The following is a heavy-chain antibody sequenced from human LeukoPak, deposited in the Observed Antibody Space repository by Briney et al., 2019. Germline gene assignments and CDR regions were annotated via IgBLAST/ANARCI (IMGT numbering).Heavy chain of an antibody. V-gene: IGHV3-23*01. CDR1: GFTFSSYG. CDR2: ISGGGGRT. J-gene: IGHJ4*02. CDR3: ARDMMGATLYFDS. D-gene: IGHD1-26*01. Sequence: GGSLRLSCAASGFTFSSYGMSWVRQAPGKGLEWVSAISGGGGRTYNADSMKGRFTISRDNSKNTLYLQMNSLRVEDTAVYYCARDMMGATLYFDSWGQGTLVTVSS.